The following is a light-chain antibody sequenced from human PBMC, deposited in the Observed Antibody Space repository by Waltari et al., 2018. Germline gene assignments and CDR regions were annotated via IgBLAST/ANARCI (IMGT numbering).Light chain of an antibody. CDR3: STSISGSTLETVV. J-gene: IGLJ2*01. CDR2: DVN. V-gene: IGLV2-14*03. Sequence: QSALTQPASVSGSPGQSITISCTGSRSDAPIYNYVSWYQQPPGQAPKLLISDVNYRPSVFFYRFSASKSGNTSSRTISGLQAEDEAEYFCSTSISGSTLETVVFGGGTKLTVL. CDR1: RSDAPIYNY.